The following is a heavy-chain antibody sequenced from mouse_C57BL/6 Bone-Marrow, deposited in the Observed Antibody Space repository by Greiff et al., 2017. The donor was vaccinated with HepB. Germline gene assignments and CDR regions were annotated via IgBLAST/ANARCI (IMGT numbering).Heavy chain of an antibody. J-gene: IGHJ2*01. V-gene: IGHV5-17*01. CDR3: ARAYYSNPDY. D-gene: IGHD2-5*01. CDR1: GFTFSDYG. Sequence: DVKLMESGGGLVKPGGSLKLSCAASGFTFSDYGMHWVRQAPEKGLEWVAYISSGSSTIYYADTVKGRFTISRDNAKNTLFLQMTSLRSEDTAMYYCARAYYSNPDYWGQGTTLTVSS. CDR2: ISSGSSTI.